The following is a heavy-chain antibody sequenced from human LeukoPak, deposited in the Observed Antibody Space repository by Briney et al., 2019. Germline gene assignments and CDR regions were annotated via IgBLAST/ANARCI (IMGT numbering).Heavy chain of an antibody. V-gene: IGHV4-39*07. CDR1: GDSISSTSYY. J-gene: IGHJ4*02. Sequence: SETLSLTCTVSGDSISSTSYYWGWIRQPPGKGLEWIGSIYYTGSTLYNPSLKSRVTISVDTSKNQFSLKLSSVTAADTAVYYCARDWYCSGGSCYIRAFDYWGQGTLVTVSS. CDR2: IYYTGST. D-gene: IGHD2-15*01. CDR3: ARDWYCSGGSCYIRAFDY.